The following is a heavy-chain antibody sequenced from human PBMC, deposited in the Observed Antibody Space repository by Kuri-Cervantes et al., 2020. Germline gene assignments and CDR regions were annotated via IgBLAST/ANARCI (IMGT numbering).Heavy chain of an antibody. J-gene: IGHJ4*02. CDR2: ISSSSSTI. CDR3: ARGLWVAAAGKPFDY. V-gene: IGHV3-48*02. D-gene: IGHD6-13*01. CDR1: GFTFSSYS. Sequence: GRSRRLSCAAAGFTFSSYSMNWVRQAPGKGLEWVSYISSSSSTIYDAASVKGRFTISRDNAKNSLYLQMNCLRDEDTAVYYCARGLWVAAAGKPFDYWGQGTLVTVSS.